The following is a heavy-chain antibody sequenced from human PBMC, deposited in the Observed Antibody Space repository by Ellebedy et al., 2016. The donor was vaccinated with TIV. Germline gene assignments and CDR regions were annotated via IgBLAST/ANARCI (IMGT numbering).Heavy chain of an antibody. CDR2: ITGGGDTT. CDR1: GFTFSSHG. J-gene: IGHJ4*02. CDR3: ARWGCGGDCYTMPFDY. D-gene: IGHD2-21*02. V-gene: IGHV3-23*01. Sequence: GESLKISCAASGFTFSSHGMAWVRQAPGKGLEWPSGITGGGDTTYYADSVKGRFTISRDNSKNTLYLQMNSLRAEDTAVYYCARWGCGGDCYTMPFDYWGQGTLVTVSS.